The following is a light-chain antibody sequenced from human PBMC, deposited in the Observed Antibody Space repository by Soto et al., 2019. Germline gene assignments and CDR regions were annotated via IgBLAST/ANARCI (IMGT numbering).Light chain of an antibody. Sequence: DIQMTQSPSSLSASVGDRVTITCQASQDISNYLNWYQQKPGKAPKLLIYDASNLETGVPSRFSGSGSGTDFTFNISSQHPEDIATYYCQQYDNLPLTFGGGNKLEIK. V-gene: IGKV1-33*01. CDR3: QQYDNLPLT. CDR1: QDISNY. CDR2: DAS. J-gene: IGKJ4*01.